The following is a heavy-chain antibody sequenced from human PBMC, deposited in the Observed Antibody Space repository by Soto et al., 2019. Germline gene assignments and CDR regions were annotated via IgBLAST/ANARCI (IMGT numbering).Heavy chain of an antibody. CDR3: ARHVPYYDFWSGYTNNWYDP. J-gene: IGHJ5*02. Sequence: GGSLRLSCAASGYTFSSYWMSWVRQAPGKGLEWVANIKQDGSEKYYVDSVKGRFTISRDNAKNSLYLQMNSLRAEDTAVYYCARHVPYYDFWSGYTNNWYDPWGQGTLVTVSS. D-gene: IGHD3-3*01. V-gene: IGHV3-7*01. CDR1: GYTFSSYW. CDR2: IKQDGSEK.